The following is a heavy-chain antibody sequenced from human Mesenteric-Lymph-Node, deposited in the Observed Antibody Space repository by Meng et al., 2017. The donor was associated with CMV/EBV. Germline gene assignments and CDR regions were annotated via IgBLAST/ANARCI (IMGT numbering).Heavy chain of an antibody. CDR3: ARFLQELSQAFYFDY. CDR2: MYYSGST. V-gene: IGHV4-61*01. Sequence: SGGSVSSGIHYWSWIRQPPGKGLKCISYMYYSGSTNYNPSLKSRVTISVDTSKNQFSLKLSSLTAADTAVYYCARFLQELSQAFYFDYWGQGNLVTVSS. D-gene: IGHD6-13*01. CDR1: GGSVSSGIHY. J-gene: IGHJ4*02.